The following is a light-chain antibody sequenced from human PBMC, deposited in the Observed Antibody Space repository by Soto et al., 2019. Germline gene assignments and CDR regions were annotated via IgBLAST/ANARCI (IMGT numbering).Light chain of an antibody. V-gene: IGKV1-5*03. CDR3: QQYNSQWT. CDR1: QSISSW. Sequence: DIQMTQSPSTLSASVGDRVTITCRAIQSISSWLAWYQQKPGRAPKLLIYKASSLESGVPSRFSGSGSGTEFTLTISSLQPDDFATYYCQQYNSQWTFGQGTKVDI. J-gene: IGKJ1*01. CDR2: KAS.